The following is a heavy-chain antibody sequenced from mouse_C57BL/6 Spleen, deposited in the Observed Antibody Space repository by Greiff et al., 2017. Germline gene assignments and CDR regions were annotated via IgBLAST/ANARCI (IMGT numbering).Heavy chain of an antibody. Sequence: EVKVVESGGGLVKPGGSLKLSCAASGFTFSSYAMSWVRQTPEKRLEWVATISDGGSYTYSPDKVKGLFTLSRDNAKNNLYLQMSHLKSEDTAMYYCAREGEDCYWYFDVWGTGTTVTVSS. CDR3: AREGEDCYWYFDV. CDR2: ISDGGSYT. J-gene: IGHJ1*03. V-gene: IGHV5-4*01. CDR1: GFTFSSYA.